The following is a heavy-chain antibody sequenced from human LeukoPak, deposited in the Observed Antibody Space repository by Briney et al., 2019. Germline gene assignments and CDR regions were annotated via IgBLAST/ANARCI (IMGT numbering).Heavy chain of an antibody. CDR3: ARQARFGSSWPPRRGNWFDP. CDR1: GGSFSGYY. D-gene: IGHD6-13*01. CDR2: INHSGST. V-gene: IGHV4-34*01. J-gene: IGHJ5*02. Sequence: SETLSLTCAVYGGSFSGYYWSWIRQPPGKGLEWIGEINHSGSTNYNPSLKSRVTISVDTSKNQFSLKLSSVTAADTAVYYCARQARFGSSWPPRRGNWFDPWGQGTLVTVSA.